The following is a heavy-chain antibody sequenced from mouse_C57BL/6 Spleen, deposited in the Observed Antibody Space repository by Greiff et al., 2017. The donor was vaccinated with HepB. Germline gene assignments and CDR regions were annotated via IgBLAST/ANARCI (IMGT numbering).Heavy chain of an antibody. V-gene: IGHV1-22*01. CDR2: INPNNGGT. CDR3: ARGAWITTDSFDY. CDR1: GYTFTDYN. Sequence: EVQGVESGPELVKPGASVKMSCKASGYTFTDYNMHWVKQSHGKSLEWIGYINPNNGGTSYNQKFKGKATLTVNKSSSTAYMELRSLTSEDSAVYYCARGAWITTDSFDYWGQGTTLTVSS. J-gene: IGHJ2*01. D-gene: IGHD1-1*01.